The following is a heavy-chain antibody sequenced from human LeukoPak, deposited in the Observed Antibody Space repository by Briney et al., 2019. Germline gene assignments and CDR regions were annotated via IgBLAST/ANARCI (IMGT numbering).Heavy chain of an antibody. V-gene: IGHV1-69*13. CDR3: ASDASRHDSSSYYFLW. CDR2: IIPMFRTA. J-gene: IGHJ4*02. CDR1: GGTCSRSA. Sequence: SVKVSCKASGGTCSRSAVNWVRQAPGQGLEWMGGIIPMFRTANYAQKFRGRVTITADESTSTAYMELNSLRSEDTAVYYCASDASRHDSSSYYFLWWGQGTLVTVSS. D-gene: IGHD3-22*01.